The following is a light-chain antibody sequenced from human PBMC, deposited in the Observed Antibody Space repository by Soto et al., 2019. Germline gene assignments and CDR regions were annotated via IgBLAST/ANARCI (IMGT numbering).Light chain of an antibody. CDR2: GAS. Sequence: IFMTQSPAALSLSPEERATLSCISSQSVADNLALFQQKPGQGPRLLIYGASTRATGIPARFSGSGSATDFTLTISSLEPEDCAIYYCQQRQYWHPITFGHGTRLEIK. CDR1: QSVADN. J-gene: IGKJ5*01. CDR3: QQRQYWHPIT. V-gene: IGKV3-15*01.